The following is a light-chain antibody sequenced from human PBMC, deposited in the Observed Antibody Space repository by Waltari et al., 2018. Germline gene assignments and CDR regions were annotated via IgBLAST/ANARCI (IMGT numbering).Light chain of an antibody. CDR3: QQYKICPSST. CDR1: QSVSSN. CDR2: GAS. Sequence: EIVMTQSPATLPVCPGARATLSCRASQSVSSNLAWYQQKTGQAPRLLIHGASTRATAIPASVSGSGAGTEFTLTISSLQSEDFAVYYCQQYKICPSSTFGQGTRLAIK. J-gene: IGKJ5*01. V-gene: IGKV3-15*01.